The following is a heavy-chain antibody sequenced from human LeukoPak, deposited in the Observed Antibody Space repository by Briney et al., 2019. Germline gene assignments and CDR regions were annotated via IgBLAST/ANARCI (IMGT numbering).Heavy chain of an antibody. V-gene: IGHV3-21*01. CDR3: ARDLVDDYVWGSYPGDY. CDR2: ISSSSSYI. J-gene: IGHJ4*02. CDR1: GFTFSSYS. D-gene: IGHD3-16*02. Sequence: GGSLRLSCAASGFTFSSYSMNWVRQAPGKGLEWVSSISSSSSYIYYADSVKGRFTISRDNAKNSLYLQMNSLRAEDTAMYYCARDLVDDYVWGSYPGDYWGQGTLVTVSS.